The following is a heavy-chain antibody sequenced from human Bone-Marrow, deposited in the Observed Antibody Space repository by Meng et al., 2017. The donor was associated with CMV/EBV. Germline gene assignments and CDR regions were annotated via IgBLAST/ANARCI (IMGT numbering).Heavy chain of an antibody. V-gene: IGHV3-74*01. D-gene: IGHD1-26*01. Sequence: GESLKISCAASGFTFSSYWMHWVHQAPGKGLVWVSRINSDGSSTSYADSVKGRFTISRDNAKITLYLQMNSLSAEDTAVYYCARENSGSDDAFDIWGQGTMVTVSS. CDR1: GFTFSSYW. CDR3: ARENSGSDDAFDI. CDR2: INSDGSST. J-gene: IGHJ3*02.